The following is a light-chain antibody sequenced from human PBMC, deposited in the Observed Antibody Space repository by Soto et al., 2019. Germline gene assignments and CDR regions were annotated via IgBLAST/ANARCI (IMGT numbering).Light chain of an antibody. CDR1: NSDVGGYNY. Sequence: QSVLTQPASVSGSPGQSITMSCTGTNSDVGGYNYVSWYQQHPGKAPKLIIYDVSNRPSGVSNRFSGSKSGNTAPLTISGLQAEDEADYYCGSYTSISTLVFGTGTKVTVL. CDR3: GSYTSISTLV. V-gene: IGLV2-14*01. CDR2: DVS. J-gene: IGLJ1*01.